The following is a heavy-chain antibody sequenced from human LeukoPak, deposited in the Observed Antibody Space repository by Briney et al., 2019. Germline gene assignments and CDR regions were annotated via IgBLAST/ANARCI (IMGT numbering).Heavy chain of an antibody. CDR1: GGSISSSTYY. J-gene: IGHJ4*02. Sequence: SETLSLTCTVSGGSISSSTYYWGWIRQPPGKGLEWIGTIHYSGSTYNPSLKSRVTISVDTSKNQFSLKLNSVTAADTAVYYCARGGWNKFDYWGQGTLVTVSS. CDR2: IHYSGST. CDR3: ARGGWNKFDY. D-gene: IGHD2-15*01. V-gene: IGHV4-39*01.